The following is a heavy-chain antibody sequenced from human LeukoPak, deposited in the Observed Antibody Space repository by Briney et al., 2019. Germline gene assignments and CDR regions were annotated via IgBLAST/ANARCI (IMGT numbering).Heavy chain of an antibody. CDR2: INPSGGST. D-gene: IGHD5-18*01. CDR1: GYTFTSYY. CDR3: ARDQVGGVDTAMETDAFDI. Sequence: ASVKVSCKASGYTFTSYYMHWVRQAPGQGLEWMGLINPSGGSTSYAQKFQGRVTMTRDTSTSTVYMELSSLRSEDTAVYYCARDQVGGVDTAMETDAFDIWGQGTMVTVSS. V-gene: IGHV1-46*01. J-gene: IGHJ3*02.